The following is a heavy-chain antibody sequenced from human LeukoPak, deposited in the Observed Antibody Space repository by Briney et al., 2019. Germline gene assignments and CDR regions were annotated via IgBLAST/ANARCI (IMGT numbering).Heavy chain of an antibody. CDR2: IIPIFGTA. D-gene: IGHD3-10*01. V-gene: IGHV1-69*01. J-gene: IGHJ5*02. Sequence: SVKVSCKASGGTFSSYAISWVRQAPGQGLEWMGGIIPIFGTANYAQKFQGRVTITADESTSTAYMELSSLRSEDTAVYYCAGRLWFGELLPYNWSDPWGQGTLVTVSS. CDR1: GGTFSSYA. CDR3: AGRLWFGELLPYNWSDP.